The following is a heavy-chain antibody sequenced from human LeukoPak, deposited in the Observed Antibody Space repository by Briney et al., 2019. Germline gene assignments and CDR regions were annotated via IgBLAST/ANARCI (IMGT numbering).Heavy chain of an antibody. D-gene: IGHD6-19*01. V-gene: IGHV1-8*03. CDR3: ARVDSSGWDAFDI. CDR2: MNPNSGNT. Sequence: ASVKVSCKASGYTFTSYDINWVRQATGQGLEWMGWMNPNSGNTGYAQKFQGRVTITRNTSISTAYMELSGLRSEDTAVYYCARVDSSGWDAFDIWGQGTMVTVSS. CDR1: GYTFTSYD. J-gene: IGHJ3*02.